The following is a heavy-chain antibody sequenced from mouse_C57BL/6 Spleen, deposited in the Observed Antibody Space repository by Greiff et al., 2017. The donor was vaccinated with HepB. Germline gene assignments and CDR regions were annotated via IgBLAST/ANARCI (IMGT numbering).Heavy chain of an antibody. CDR1: GYTFTSYW. Sequence: VQLQQSGAELVKPGASVKLSCKASGYTFTSYWMHWVKQRPGRGLEWIGRIDPNSGGTKYNEKFKSKATLTVDRPSSTAYMQLSSLTSEDSAGYYCARYGDGSSYWYFDVWGTGSTVTVSS. V-gene: IGHV1-72*01. CDR3: ARYGDGSSYWYFDV. J-gene: IGHJ1*03. D-gene: IGHD1-1*01. CDR2: IDPNSGGT.